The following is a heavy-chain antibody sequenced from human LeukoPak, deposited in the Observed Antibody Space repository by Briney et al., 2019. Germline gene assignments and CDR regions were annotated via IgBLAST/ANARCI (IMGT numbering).Heavy chain of an antibody. V-gene: IGHV1-24*01. CDR2: FDPEDGET. CDR3: ATSDLPAAIGHYYYMDV. D-gene: IGHD2-2*01. CDR1: GYTLTELS. Sequence: ASVKVSCKVSGYTLTELSMHWVRQAPGKGLEWMGGFDPEDGETIYAQKFQGRVTMTEDTSTDTAYMELSSLRSEDTAVYYCATSDLPAAIGHYYYMDVWGKGTTVTVSS. J-gene: IGHJ6*03.